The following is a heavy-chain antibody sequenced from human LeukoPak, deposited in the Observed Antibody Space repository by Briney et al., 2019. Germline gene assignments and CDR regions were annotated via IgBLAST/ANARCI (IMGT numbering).Heavy chain of an antibody. CDR1: GGSFSGYY. Sequence: SETLSLTCAVYGGSFSGYYWSWIRQPPGKGLEWIGEINHSGSTNYNPSLKSRVTISVHTSKTLFSLKLSSVTAADTAVYYCARHWSQGPAHYYYYMDVWGKGTTVTISS. CDR2: INHSGST. J-gene: IGHJ6*03. D-gene: IGHD3-3*01. CDR3: ARHWSQGPAHYYYYMDV. V-gene: IGHV4-34*01.